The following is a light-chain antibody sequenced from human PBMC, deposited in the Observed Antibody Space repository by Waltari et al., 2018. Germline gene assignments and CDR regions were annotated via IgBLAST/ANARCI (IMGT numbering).Light chain of an antibody. Sequence: VVLTQSPPSLPATLGQPASISCKSSQSLGSRDGTTFFNWILQRPGQSPRRLIYKVSNRDSGVPDRFSGSGSGTDFTLKISRVEAEDVGIYYCMQGTQWPPSLTFGGGTKVEIK. J-gene: IGKJ4*01. CDR1: QSLGSRDGTTF. CDR3: MQGTQWPPSLT. V-gene: IGKV2-30*01. CDR2: KVS.